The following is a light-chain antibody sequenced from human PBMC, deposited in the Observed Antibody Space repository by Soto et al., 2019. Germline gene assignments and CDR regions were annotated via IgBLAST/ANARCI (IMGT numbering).Light chain of an antibody. V-gene: IGLV2-14*01. J-gene: IGLJ1*01. Sequence: QSALTQPASVSGSPGQSITIACTGTSSDIGGYNFVSWYQQHPGKAPKLLIYDVGNRPSGVSNRFSGSKSGNTASLTISGLQAEDEAHCYCNSYRTVSTYVFGTGTQLTVL. CDR2: DVG. CDR1: SSDIGGYNF. CDR3: NSYRTVSTYV.